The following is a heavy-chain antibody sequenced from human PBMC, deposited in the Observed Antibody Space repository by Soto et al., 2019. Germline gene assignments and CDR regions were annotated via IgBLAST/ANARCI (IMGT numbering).Heavy chain of an antibody. J-gene: IGHJ4*02. V-gene: IGHV4-59*01. CDR1: GSSINGNY. D-gene: IGHD3-16*01. CDR3: ERDWVFDY. CDR2: IYYSGST. Sequence: SATLSLTCTVAGSSINGNYWSWIRQPPGKGLEWIGYIYYSGSTNYNPSLKSRVTISVDTSKNQFSLKLSSVTAADTAVYYCERDWVFDYWGQGTRVTVS.